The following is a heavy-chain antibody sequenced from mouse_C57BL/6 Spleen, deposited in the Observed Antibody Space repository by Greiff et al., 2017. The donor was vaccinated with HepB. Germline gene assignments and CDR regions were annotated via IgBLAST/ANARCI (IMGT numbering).Heavy chain of an antibody. CDR1: GFTFSSYA. D-gene: IGHD2-3*01. J-gene: IGHJ2*01. CDR2: ISDGGSYT. Sequence: EVKLVESGGGLVKPGGSLKLSRAASGFTFSSYAMSWVRQTPEKRLEWVATISDGGSYTYYPDNVKGRFTISRDNAKNNLYLQMSHLKSEDTAMYYCAREGDGYYDYWGQGTTLTVSS. V-gene: IGHV5-4*01. CDR3: AREGDGYYDY.